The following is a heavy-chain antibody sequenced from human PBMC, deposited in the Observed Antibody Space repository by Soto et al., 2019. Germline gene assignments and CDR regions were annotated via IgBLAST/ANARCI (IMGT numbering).Heavy chain of an antibody. CDR2: ISSDGRNK. Sequence: QVVVVESGGGVVQPGRSLTLSCAASGFMFETFYMHWVRQAPGKGLQWVAVISSDGRNKYYAESVKGRFSISRDNSTNTLYLHLNSLIPQDTAVSYCARVFDGYYFDYWGQGALVTVSS. D-gene: IGHD6-13*01. J-gene: IGHJ4*02. V-gene: IGHV3-30*04. CDR3: ARVFDGYYFDY. CDR1: GFMFETFY.